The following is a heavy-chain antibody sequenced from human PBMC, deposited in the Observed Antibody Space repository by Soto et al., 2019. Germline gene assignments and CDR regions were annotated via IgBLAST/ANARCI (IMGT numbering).Heavy chain of an antibody. J-gene: IGHJ6*02. V-gene: IGHV3-23*01. CDR1: GFTFSSYA. Sequence: PGGSLRLSCAASGFTFSSYAMSWVRQAPGKGLEWVSAISGSGGSTYYADSVKGRFTISRDNSKNTLYLQMNSLRAEDTAVYYCARGVVPAAMPHYYYGMDVWGQGTTVTVSS. CDR3: ARGVVPAAMPHYYYGMDV. D-gene: IGHD2-2*01. CDR2: ISGSGGST.